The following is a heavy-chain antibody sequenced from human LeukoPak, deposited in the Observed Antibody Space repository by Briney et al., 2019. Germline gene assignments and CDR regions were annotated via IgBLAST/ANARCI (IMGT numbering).Heavy chain of an antibody. CDR1: GYTFTGYY. D-gene: IGHD2-21*02. J-gene: IGHJ4*02. V-gene: IGHV1-2*02. Sequence: ASVKVSCKASGYTFTGYYMHWVRQAPGQGLEWMGWINPNSGGTNYAQKFQGRVTMTRDTSISTAYMELSRLRSDDTAVYYCARSPGKVVTARYWGQGTLVTVSS. CDR3: ARSPGKVVTARY. CDR2: INPNSGGT.